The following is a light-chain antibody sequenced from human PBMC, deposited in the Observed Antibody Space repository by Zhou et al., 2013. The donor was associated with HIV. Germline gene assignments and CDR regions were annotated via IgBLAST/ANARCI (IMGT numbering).Light chain of an antibody. CDR2: AAS. V-gene: IGKV1-39*01. CDR1: QTIRNY. Sequence: DIQMTQSPSSLSASVGDRVIIACRASQTIRNYLNWYQQKPGKAPNLLIFAASSLQSGVPSRFSGSGSGTDFTLTISSLQPEDFATYYCQQSYGTLLTFGPGTKVDIK. CDR3: QQSYGTLLT. J-gene: IGKJ3*01.